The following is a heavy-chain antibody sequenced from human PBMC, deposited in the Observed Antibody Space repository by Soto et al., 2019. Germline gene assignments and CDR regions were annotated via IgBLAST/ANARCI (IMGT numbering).Heavy chain of an antibody. CDR2: IYYSGST. CDR3: ARDYSAYNWFDP. Sequence: QVQLQESGPGLVKPSQTLSLTCTVSGGSISSGGYYWSWIRQHPGKGLEWIGYIYYSGSTYYNPSLKSRVTISVDTSKNRFSLKLSSVTAADTAVYYCARDYSAYNWFDPWCQGTLVTVSS. J-gene: IGHJ5*02. CDR1: GGSISSGGYY. V-gene: IGHV4-31*03. D-gene: IGHD1-26*01.